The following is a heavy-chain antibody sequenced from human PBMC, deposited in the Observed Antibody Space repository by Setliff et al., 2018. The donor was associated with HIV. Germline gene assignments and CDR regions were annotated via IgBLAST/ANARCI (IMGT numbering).Heavy chain of an antibody. V-gene: IGHV4-39*01. CDR2: VDYSGTT. D-gene: IGHD3-3*01. CDR3: ARHKTLRFLNLLTAGWFDP. Sequence: ASETLSLTCTVSGGSISTNNFFWGWIRQPPGKGLEWIGTVDYSGTTNYTPSLKSRVTISVDTSKNQFSLKLTSVTAADTAVYYCARHKTLRFLNLLTAGWFDPWGQGALVTVSS. CDR1: GGSISTNNFF. J-gene: IGHJ5*02.